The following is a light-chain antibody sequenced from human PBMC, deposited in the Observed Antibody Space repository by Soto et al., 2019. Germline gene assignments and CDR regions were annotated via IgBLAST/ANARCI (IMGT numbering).Light chain of an antibody. CDR3: QSYDSSLSGSYV. Sequence: QPVLTQPPSVSGAPGQRVTISCTGSSSNIGAGYDVHWYQHLPGTAPKLLISANTNRPSGVPDRFSGSKSGTSASLAITGLQAEDEADYYCQSYDSSLSGSYVFGTGTKVTVL. V-gene: IGLV1-40*01. CDR1: SSNIGAGYD. CDR2: ANT. J-gene: IGLJ1*01.